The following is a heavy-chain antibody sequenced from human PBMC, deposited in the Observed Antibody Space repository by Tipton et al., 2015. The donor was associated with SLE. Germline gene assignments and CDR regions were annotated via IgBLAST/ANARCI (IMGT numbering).Heavy chain of an antibody. Sequence: TLSLTCAVYGGSFSGYYWSWVRQPPGKGLEWIGEINHSGSTNYNPSLKSRVTISVDTSKNQFSLKLSSVTAADTAVYYCARDLEAWVADRAAAGYFDLWGRGTLVTVSS. D-gene: IGHD6-13*01. CDR2: INHSGST. V-gene: IGHV4-34*01. J-gene: IGHJ2*01. CDR3: ARDLEAWVADRAAAGYFDL. CDR1: GGSFSGYY.